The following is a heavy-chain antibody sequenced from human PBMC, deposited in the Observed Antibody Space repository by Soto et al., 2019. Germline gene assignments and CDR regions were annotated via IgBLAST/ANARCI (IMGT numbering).Heavy chain of an antibody. CDR1: GYTFTSYG. CDR2: ISAYNGNT. V-gene: IGHV1-18*01. J-gene: IGHJ6*02. Sequence: QVQLVQSGAEVKKPGASVKVSCKASGYTFTSYGISWVRQAPGQGLEWMGWISAYNGNTNYAQKLQGRVTMTTDTSTSTAYMELRSLRSDDTAVYYCARHEAGYYDVWSGYYYYYGMDVWGQGTTVTVSS. CDR3: ARHEAGYYDVWSGYYYYYGMDV. D-gene: IGHD3-3*01.